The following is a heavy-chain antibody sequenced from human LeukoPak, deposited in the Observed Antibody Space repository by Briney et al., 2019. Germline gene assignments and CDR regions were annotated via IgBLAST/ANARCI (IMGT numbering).Heavy chain of an antibody. Sequence: ASVKVSCKASGYTFTGYYMHWVRQAPGQGLEWMGWINPNSGGTNYAQKFQGRVTMTRDTSISTAYMELSRLRSDDTAVYYCARGSLNVVVVAATRGNWFDPWGQGTLVTVSS. J-gene: IGHJ5*02. CDR2: INPNSGGT. CDR1: GYTFTGYY. V-gene: IGHV1-2*02. D-gene: IGHD2-15*01. CDR3: ARGSLNVVVVAATRGNWFDP.